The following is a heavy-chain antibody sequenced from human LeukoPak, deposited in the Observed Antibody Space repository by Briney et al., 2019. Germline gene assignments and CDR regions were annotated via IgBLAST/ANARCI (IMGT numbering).Heavy chain of an antibody. J-gene: IGHJ6*02. Sequence: GGSLRLSCAASGFTFSSYGMHWVRQAPGKGLEWVACIRYDGSNKYYADSVKGRFTISRDNSKNTLYLQMNSLRAEDTAVYYCAKVTVAGYYYGMDVWGQGTTVTVSS. CDR2: IRYDGSNK. CDR1: GFTFSSYG. CDR3: AKVTVAGYYYGMDV. V-gene: IGHV3-30*02. D-gene: IGHD6-19*01.